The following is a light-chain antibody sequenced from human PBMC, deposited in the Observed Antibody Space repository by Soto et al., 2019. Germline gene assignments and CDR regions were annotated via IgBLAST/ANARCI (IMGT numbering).Light chain of an antibody. CDR3: QQLYSYPIT. J-gene: IGKJ5*01. V-gene: IGKV1-9*01. CDR1: QGISSY. CDR2: AAS. Sequence: DIQLTQSSSFLSASVGDRVTITCRASQGISSYLAWYQQTPGKAPRLLIYAASTLQSGVPSRFRGSGSGTEFTLTISSLQPEDFATYYCQQLYSYPITFGQGTRLEIK.